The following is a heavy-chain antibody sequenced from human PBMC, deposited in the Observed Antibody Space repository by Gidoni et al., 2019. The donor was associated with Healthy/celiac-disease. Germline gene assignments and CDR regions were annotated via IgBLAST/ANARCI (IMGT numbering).Heavy chain of an antibody. Sequence: VQLVESGGGLVQPGGSLKLSWAASGFTFSGSAMHRVRQASGKGLEWVGRIRSKANSYATAYAASVKGRFTISRDDSKNTAYLQMNSLKTEDTAVYYCTRHVGGYCTNGVCSPFDYWGQGTLVTVSS. CDR2: IRSKANSYAT. CDR1: GFTFSGSA. J-gene: IGHJ4*02. CDR3: TRHVGGYCTNGVCSPFDY. V-gene: IGHV3-73*02. D-gene: IGHD2-8*01.